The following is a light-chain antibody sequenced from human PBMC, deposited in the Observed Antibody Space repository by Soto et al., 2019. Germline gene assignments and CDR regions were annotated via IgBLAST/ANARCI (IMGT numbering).Light chain of an antibody. Sequence: QSVLTQPPSSNGTPGQRVTISCSGSSSNIGSNTVNWYQQLPGTAPKLLIYSNNQRPSGVPDRFSGSKSGTSASLAISGLQSEDEADYYCAAWDDSLNGQVFGTGTKVTVL. J-gene: IGLJ1*01. CDR3: AAWDDSLNGQV. V-gene: IGLV1-44*01. CDR2: SNN. CDR1: SSNIGSNT.